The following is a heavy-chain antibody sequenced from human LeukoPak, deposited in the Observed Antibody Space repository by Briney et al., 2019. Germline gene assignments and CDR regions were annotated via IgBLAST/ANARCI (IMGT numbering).Heavy chain of an antibody. J-gene: IGHJ4*02. D-gene: IGHD5-12*01. V-gene: IGHV3-30*04. CDR3: ARAGYSGYGLDY. Sequence: PGGSLRLSCAASGFTFSSSAMHWVRQAPGKGLEWVAVISYDGSNKYYADSVKGRFTISRDNSKNTLYLQMNSLRAEDTAVYYCARAGYSGYGLDYWGQGTLVTVSS. CDR2: ISYDGSNK. CDR1: GFTFSSSA.